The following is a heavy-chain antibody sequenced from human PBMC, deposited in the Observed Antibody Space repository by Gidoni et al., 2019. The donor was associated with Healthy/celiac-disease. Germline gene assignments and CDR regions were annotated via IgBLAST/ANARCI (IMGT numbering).Heavy chain of an antibody. J-gene: IGHJ5*02. V-gene: IGHV4-61*01. CDR2: IYYSGST. Sequence: QVQLQESGPGLVKPSETLSLTCTVSGGSVSSGSYYWSWIRQPPGKGLEWSGYIYYSGSTNYNPSLKSRVTISVDTSKNQFSLKQSAVTAADTAVYYCALGYCSGTSCYRGGDWFDPWGQGTLVTVSS. CDR3: ALGYCSGTSCYRGGDWFDP. D-gene: IGHD2-2*03. CDR1: GGSVSSGSYY.